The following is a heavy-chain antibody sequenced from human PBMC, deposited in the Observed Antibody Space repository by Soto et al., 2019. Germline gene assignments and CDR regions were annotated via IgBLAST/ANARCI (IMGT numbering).Heavy chain of an antibody. V-gene: IGHV1-69*12. CDR2: IIPMFDTP. CDR1: GGTLSRYG. CDR3: ATEGRTYYFDS. Sequence: QVQLVQSGAEVKKPGSSVKVSCKASGGTLSRYGISWVRQAPRQGLEWMGGIIPMFDTPNYAQKLQGRVTITADDSTSTAYMELSSLTSEDTAMYYCATEGRTYYFDSWGQGSQVTVSS. J-gene: IGHJ4*02.